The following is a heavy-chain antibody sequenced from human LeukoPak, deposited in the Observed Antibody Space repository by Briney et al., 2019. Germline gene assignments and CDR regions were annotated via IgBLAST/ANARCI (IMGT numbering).Heavy chain of an antibody. CDR3: ASFYDFWSAYAYGGYYMDV. Sequence: GGSLRLSCAASGFTFSSYSMNWVRQAPGKGLEWVSSISSSSSYIYYADSVKGRFTISRDNAKNSLYLQMNSLRAEDTAVYYCASFYDFWSAYAYGGYYMDVWGKGTTVTVSS. CDR1: GFTFSSYS. J-gene: IGHJ6*03. D-gene: IGHD3-3*01. V-gene: IGHV3-21*01. CDR2: ISSSSSYI.